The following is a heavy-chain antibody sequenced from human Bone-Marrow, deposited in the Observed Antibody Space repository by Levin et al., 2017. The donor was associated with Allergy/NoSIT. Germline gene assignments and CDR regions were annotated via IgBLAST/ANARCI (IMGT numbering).Heavy chain of an antibody. CDR2: IKYDGSQR. CDR3: ATLLGIVTTFDN. D-gene: IGHD4-11*01. V-gene: IGHV3-7*01. CDR1: GFSFTPSY. Sequence: PGGSLRLSCAASGFSFTPSYMSWVRQAPGKGLEWVATIKYDGSQRFYVDSVKGRFTISRDSAEGSHYLLMNSLRAEDTAVYYCATLLGIVTTFDNWGQGTLVTVSS. J-gene: IGHJ4*02.